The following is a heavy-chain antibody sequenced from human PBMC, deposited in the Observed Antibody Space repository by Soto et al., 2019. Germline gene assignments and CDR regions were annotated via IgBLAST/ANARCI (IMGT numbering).Heavy chain of an antibody. J-gene: IGHJ5*02. CDR2: ISAYSGNA. Sequence: GASVKVSCKASGYTFRSYDIIWVRQAPGQGLEWMGWISAYSGNAKYSQNLQGRVTLTTDTSTSTGFMELSSLRSDGTAVYYCARGQGSPWGQGTLVTVSS. CDR1: GYTFRSYD. V-gene: IGHV1-18*04. CDR3: ARGQGSP.